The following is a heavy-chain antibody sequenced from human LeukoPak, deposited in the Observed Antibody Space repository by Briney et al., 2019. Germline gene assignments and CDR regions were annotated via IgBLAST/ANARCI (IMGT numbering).Heavy chain of an antibody. V-gene: IGHV1-46*01. CDR1: GYTFTSYY. Sequence: GASVKVSCKASGYTFTSYYMHWVRQAPGQGLEWMGIINPSGGSTSYAQKFQGRVTMTRDTSTSTVYMELSSLRSEDTAVYYCATAYNHGRDAFDIWGQGTMVTVSS. CDR2: INPSGGST. D-gene: IGHD5-18*01. CDR3: ATAYNHGRDAFDI. J-gene: IGHJ3*02.